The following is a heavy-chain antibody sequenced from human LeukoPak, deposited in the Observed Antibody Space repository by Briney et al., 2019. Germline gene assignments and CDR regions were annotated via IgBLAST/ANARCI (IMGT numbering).Heavy chain of an antibody. Sequence: GGSLRLSCAASGFTFSNYWMTWVRQAPGKGLEWVANIKQDGSDKYYVGSVKGRFTISRDNAKNSLFLQLNSLRAEDTAVYYCARKTYYYDSGSYSKSYYFDYWGQGTLVTVSS. V-gene: IGHV3-7*02. CDR3: ARKTYYYDSGSYSKSYYFDY. CDR1: GFTFSNYW. CDR2: IKQDGSDK. D-gene: IGHD3-10*01. J-gene: IGHJ4*02.